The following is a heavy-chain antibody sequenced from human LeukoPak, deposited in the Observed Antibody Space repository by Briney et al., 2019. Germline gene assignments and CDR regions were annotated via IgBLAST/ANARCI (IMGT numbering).Heavy chain of an antibody. CDR2: IFQSGSP. CDR1: GGPMSSGGYS. J-gene: IGHJ3*01. CDR3: ARDRAGLGLLDF. Sequence: PSQTLSRNCDVSGGPMSSGGYSWTWIRQPPGKGLEWIGYIFQSGSPSYNPSLRSRVSISVDTSRNQFSLRLNSVTAADTAMYYCARDRAGLGLLDFWGQGTMVTVSS. D-gene: IGHD3-16*01. V-gene: IGHV4-30-2*01.